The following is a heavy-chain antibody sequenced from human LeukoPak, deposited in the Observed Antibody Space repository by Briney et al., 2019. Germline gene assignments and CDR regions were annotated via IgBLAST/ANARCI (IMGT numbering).Heavy chain of an antibody. CDR2: ISYDGSNK. CDR3: SKGRTYYYDSSGYLYYFDY. V-gene: IGHV3-30*18. CDR1: GFTFSSYG. D-gene: IGHD3-22*01. J-gene: IGHJ4*02. Sequence: GGSLRLSCAASGFTFSSYGMHWVRQAPGKGLEWVAVISYDGSNKYYADSVKGRFTISRDNSKNTLYLQMNSLRPEDTAVYYCSKGRTYYYDSSGYLYYFDYWGQGTLVTVSS.